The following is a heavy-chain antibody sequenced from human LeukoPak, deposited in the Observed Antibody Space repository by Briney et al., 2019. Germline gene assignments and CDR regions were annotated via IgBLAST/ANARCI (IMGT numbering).Heavy chain of an antibody. D-gene: IGHD3-9*01. CDR2: IYHSGST. CDR3: ARGGYYDILTGYTGDNAFDI. Sequence: SETLSLTCAVYGGSFSGYYWSWIRQPPGKGLEWIGEIYHSGSTNYNPSLKSRVTISVDTSKNQFSLKLSSVTAADTAVYYCARGGYYDILTGYTGDNAFDIWGQGTMVTVSS. CDR1: GGSFSGYY. J-gene: IGHJ3*02. V-gene: IGHV4-34*01.